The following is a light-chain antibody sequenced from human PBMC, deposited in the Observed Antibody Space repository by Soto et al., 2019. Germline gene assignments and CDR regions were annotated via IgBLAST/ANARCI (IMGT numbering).Light chain of an antibody. CDR1: SSDVGSYNL. CDR3: CSYAGSTSLV. J-gene: IGLJ2*01. CDR2: DVI. V-gene: IGLV2-23*02. Sequence: QSALTQPASVSGSPGQSITISCTGTSSDVGSYNLVSWYQQHPGKAPKVIIYDVIKRPSGVSHRFSGSKSGNTASLTISGLQAEDEADYYCCSYAGSTSLVFGGGTKLTVL.